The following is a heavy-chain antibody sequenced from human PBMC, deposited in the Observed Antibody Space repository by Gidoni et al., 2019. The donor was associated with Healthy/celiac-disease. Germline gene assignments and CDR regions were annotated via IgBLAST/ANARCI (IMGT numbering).Heavy chain of an antibody. Sequence: EVQLVQSGAEVKKPGESLKISCKGSGYSFTSYWIGWVRQMPGKGLEWMGIIYPGDSDTRYSPSFQGQVTISADKSISTAYLRWSSLKASDTAMYYCARHVGAYYYDSSAPLLDYWGQGTLVTVSS. CDR2: IYPGDSDT. V-gene: IGHV5-51*01. J-gene: IGHJ4*02. CDR3: ARHVGAYYYDSSAPLLDY. D-gene: IGHD3-22*01. CDR1: GYSFTSYW.